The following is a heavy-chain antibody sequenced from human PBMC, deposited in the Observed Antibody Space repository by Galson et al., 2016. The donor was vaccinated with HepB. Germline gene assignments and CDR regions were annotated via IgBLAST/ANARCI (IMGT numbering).Heavy chain of an antibody. D-gene: IGHD3-3*01. CDR1: GFTFSKYA. CDR2: LTASGGS. J-gene: IGHJ6*02. CDR3: AKDWGYDLWSGGYHYGMDV. Sequence: SLRLSCAASGFTFSKYAMTWVRQAPGKGLEWVSTLTASGGSYYAASVKGRFTISRDNSKNTLYLQMNSLRAADTAVHFCAKDWGYDLWSGGYHYGMDVWGQGTTVTVSS. V-gene: IGHV3-23*01.